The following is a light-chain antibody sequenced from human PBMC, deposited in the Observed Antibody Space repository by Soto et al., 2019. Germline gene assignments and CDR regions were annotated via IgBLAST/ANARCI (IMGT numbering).Light chain of an antibody. CDR3: SSYTSSSSVA. Sequence: QSVLTQPASVSGSPGQSITISCTGSSSDVGGYKFVSWYQQHPGKAPKLIIYEVSNRPSGVSHRFSGSKSGNTASLTISGLQAEDEADYHCSSYTSSSSVAFGGGTQLTVL. V-gene: IGLV2-14*01. CDR2: EVS. CDR1: SSDVGGYKF. J-gene: IGLJ7*01.